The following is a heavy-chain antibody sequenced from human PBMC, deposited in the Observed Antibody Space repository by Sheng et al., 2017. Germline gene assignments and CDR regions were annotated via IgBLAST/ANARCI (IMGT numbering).Heavy chain of an antibody. CDR1: GFSLSTGGMC. J-gene: IGHJ6*03. CDR3: GRIQKAGKEHSTTDNYYYMDV. V-gene: IGHV2-70*17. CDR2: IDWDDDK. Sequence: QVTLRESGPALVRPTQTLTLTCSFSGFSLSTGGMCVSWVRQPPGKALEWLARIDWDDDKFYSTSLKSRLTISKDTSKNQVVLTMTSMDPVDTATYFCGRIQKAGKEHSTTDNYYYMDVWGRGTTVTVSS. D-gene: IGHD4-4*01.